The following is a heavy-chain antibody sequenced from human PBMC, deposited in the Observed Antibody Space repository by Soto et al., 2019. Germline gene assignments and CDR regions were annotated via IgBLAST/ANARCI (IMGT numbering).Heavy chain of an antibody. CDR1: GFTFSSYA. CDR2: ISGSGGST. CDR3: AKGLGIRFLAYYYYMDV. Sequence: GGSLRLSCAASGFTFSSYAMSWVRQAPGKGLEWVSAISGSGGSTYYADSVKGRFTISRDNSKNTLYLQMNSLRAEDTAVYYCAKGLGIRFLAYYYYMDVWGKGTTVTV. V-gene: IGHV3-23*01. J-gene: IGHJ6*03. D-gene: IGHD3-3*01.